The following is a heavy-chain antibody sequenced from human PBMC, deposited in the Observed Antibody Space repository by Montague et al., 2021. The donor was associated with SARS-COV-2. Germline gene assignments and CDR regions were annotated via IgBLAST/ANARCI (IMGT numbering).Heavy chain of an antibody. V-gene: IGHV3-7*01. CDR3: SRAYIYYGMDV. CDR1: GFAFRSFW. Sequence: SLRLSCAASGFAFRSFWLTWVRLGPGKGLEWVAIINKDASEKSYVDSVKGRFTISRDNAKNPLYLQMNSLRPEDTAVYYCSRAYIYYGMDVWGQGTTVAVSS. CDR2: INKDASEK. J-gene: IGHJ6*02. D-gene: IGHD3-10*01.